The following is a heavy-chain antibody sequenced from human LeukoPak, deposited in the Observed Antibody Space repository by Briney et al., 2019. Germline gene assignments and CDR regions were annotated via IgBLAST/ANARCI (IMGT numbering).Heavy chain of an antibody. J-gene: IGHJ4*02. CDR3: ALKPTGPYYFGY. CDR1: GFTFSSYN. D-gene: IGHD1-14*01. V-gene: IGHV3-21*01. CDR2: ISSSSSYI. Sequence: GGSLRLSCAASGFTFSSYNMNWVRQAPGKGPEWVSSISSSSSYIYYADSVKGRFTISRDNAKNSLYLQMNSLRAEDTAVYYCALKPTGPYYFGYWGQGTLVTVSS.